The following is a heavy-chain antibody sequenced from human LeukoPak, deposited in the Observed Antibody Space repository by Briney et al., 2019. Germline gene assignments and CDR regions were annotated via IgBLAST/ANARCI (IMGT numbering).Heavy chain of an antibody. Sequence: GGSLRLSCAASGFTFSSYSMNWVRQAPGKGLEWVSYISSLSGTIYYADSVKGRFTISRDNAKNSLYLQMNSLRAEDTAVYYCARDRTGIAVAGTGLGYWGQGTLVTVSS. CDR1: GFTFSSYS. D-gene: IGHD6-19*01. J-gene: IGHJ4*02. V-gene: IGHV3-48*04. CDR3: ARDRTGIAVAGTGLGY. CDR2: ISSLSGTI.